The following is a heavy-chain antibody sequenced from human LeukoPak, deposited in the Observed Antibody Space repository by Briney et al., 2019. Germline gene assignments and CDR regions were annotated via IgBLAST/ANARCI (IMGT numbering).Heavy chain of an antibody. D-gene: IGHD2-21*02. Sequence: SETLSPTCTVSGGSISSYYWSWIRQPPGKGLEWIGYIYYSGSTNYNPSLKSRVTISVDTSKNQFSLKLSSVTAADTAVYYCARGCGGDCYSTPYYYYGMDVWGQGTTVTVSS. CDR3: ARGCGGDCYSTPYYYYGMDV. CDR2: IYYSGST. CDR1: GGSISSYY. J-gene: IGHJ6*02. V-gene: IGHV4-59*13.